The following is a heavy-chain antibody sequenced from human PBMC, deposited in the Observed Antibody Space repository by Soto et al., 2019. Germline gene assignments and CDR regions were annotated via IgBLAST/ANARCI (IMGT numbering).Heavy chain of an antibody. Sequence: ASVKVSCKVSGYTFTDYYMHWVQQAPGKGLEWMGLVDPEDGETIYAEKFQGRVTITADTSTDTAYMELSSLRSEDTAVYYCATRNEFLGIKDYYYYGMDVWGQGTTVTVSS. V-gene: IGHV1-69-2*01. CDR3: ATRNEFLGIKDYYYYGMDV. J-gene: IGHJ6*02. D-gene: IGHD3-3*01. CDR2: VDPEDGET. CDR1: GYTFTDYY.